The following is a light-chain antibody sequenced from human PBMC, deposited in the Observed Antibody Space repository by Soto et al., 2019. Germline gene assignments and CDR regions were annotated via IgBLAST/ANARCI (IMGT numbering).Light chain of an antibody. CDR3: QHCRWHPCTVT. J-gene: IGKJ4*01. CDR1: QSVSSN. CDR2: DAF. Sequence: EIVMTQSPATLSVSPGERATLSCRASQSVSSNLAWYQQKPGQAPRLLIYDAFTRATGIPARFSGSGSGTEYTLTLSGLQSEDSAVYYCQHCRWHPCTVTFGGGTKVEIK. V-gene: IGKV3-15*01.